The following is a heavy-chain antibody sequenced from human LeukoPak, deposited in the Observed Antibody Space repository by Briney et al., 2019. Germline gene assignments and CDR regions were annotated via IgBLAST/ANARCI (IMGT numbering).Heavy chain of an antibody. CDR2: ISYDGSNK. CDR1: GFTFSSYG. Sequence: GGSLRLSCAASGFTFSSYGMHWVRQAPGKGLEWVAVISYDGSNKYYADSVKGRFTISRDNSKNTLYLQMNSLRAEDTAVYYCASPGYCSGSSCYSGYFQHWGQGTLVTVSS. J-gene: IGHJ1*01. CDR3: ASPGYCSGSSCYSGYFQH. D-gene: IGHD2-15*01. V-gene: IGHV3-30*03.